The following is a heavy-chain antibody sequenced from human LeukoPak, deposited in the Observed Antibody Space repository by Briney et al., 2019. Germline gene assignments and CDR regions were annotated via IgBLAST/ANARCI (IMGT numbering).Heavy chain of an antibody. CDR2: IYYSGNT. V-gene: IGHV4-30-4*01. J-gene: IGHJ4*02. D-gene: IGHD3-22*01. CDR1: GGSISSGDHY. Sequence: SQTLSLTCTVSGGSISSGDHYWSWIRQPPGKGLEWIGYIYYSGNTYYNPSLKSRVTISVDTSKNQLSLKLSSVTAADTAVYYCARVLANYYDSSGYYYYFDYWGQGTLVTVSS. CDR3: ARVLANYYDSSGYYYYFDY.